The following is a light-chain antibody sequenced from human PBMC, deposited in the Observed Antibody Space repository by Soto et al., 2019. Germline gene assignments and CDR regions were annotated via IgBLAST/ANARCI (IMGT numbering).Light chain of an antibody. Sequence: DIQLTQSPSSLSASVGDRVTITCRASQSIRSYLNWYQQKPGKAPKLLIYAASSLQTGVSSRFSGSGSGTDFTLTISNLQPEDFATYYCQQTSSTPTFVGGTKVEIK. J-gene: IGKJ4*01. CDR2: AAS. V-gene: IGKV1-39*01. CDR3: QQTSSTPT. CDR1: QSIRSY.